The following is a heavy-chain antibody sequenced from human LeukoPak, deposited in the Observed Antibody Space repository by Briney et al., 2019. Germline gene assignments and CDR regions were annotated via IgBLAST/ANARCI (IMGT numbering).Heavy chain of an antibody. D-gene: IGHD6-13*01. CDR1: GYTFTSYA. CDR3: ARGGTESSHSSSRRYYFDY. V-gene: IGHV1-2*04. J-gene: IGHJ4*02. CDR2: INPNSGGT. Sequence: ASVKVSCKASGYTFTSYAMHWVRQAPGQGLEWMGWINPNSGGTNYAQKFQGWVTMTRDTSISTAYMELSRLRSDDTAVYYCARGGTESSHSSSRRYYFDYWGQGTLVTVSS.